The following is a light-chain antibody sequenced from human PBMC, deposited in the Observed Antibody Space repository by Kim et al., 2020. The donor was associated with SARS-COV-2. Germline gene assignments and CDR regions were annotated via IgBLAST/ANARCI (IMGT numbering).Light chain of an antibody. CDR2: DVS. J-gene: IGLJ3*02. V-gene: IGLV2-14*01. CDR3: NSCTTSTTWV. CDR1: SSDINYNY. Sequence: QSVLTQPASVSGSPGQSITISCTGTSSDINYNYVSWYQQHPGKAPKLMIYDVSKRPSGVSNRFSGSKSGYTASLTISGLQAEDEADYYCNSCTTSTTWVFGGGTQLTVL.